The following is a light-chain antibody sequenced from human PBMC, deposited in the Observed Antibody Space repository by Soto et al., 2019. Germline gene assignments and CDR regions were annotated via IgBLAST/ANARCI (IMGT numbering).Light chain of an antibody. CDR3: ATWDNGLTGVV. J-gene: IGLJ2*01. V-gene: IGLV1-44*01. CDR2: TNN. Sequence: QSVLTQPPSTSGTPGQRVTIYCSGSSSNIGSNTVHWYQQIPGTAPKLLIYTNNQRSSGVSDRFSGSKSDTSASLVISGLHSEDEADYYCATWDNGLTGVVFGGGTKLTVL. CDR1: SSNIGSNT.